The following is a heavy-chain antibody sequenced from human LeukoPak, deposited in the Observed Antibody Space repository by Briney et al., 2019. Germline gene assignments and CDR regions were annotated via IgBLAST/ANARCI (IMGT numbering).Heavy chain of an antibody. Sequence: PGRSLRLSCAASGFTFSSYGMHWVRQAPGMGLEWVAVIWYDGSNKYYADSVKGRFTISRDNSKNTLYLQMNSLRAEDTAVYYCARDDVVESEYYDSSGLIAFDIWGQGTMVTVSS. CDR2: IWYDGSNK. D-gene: IGHD3-22*01. V-gene: IGHV3-33*01. CDR3: ARDDVVESEYYDSSGLIAFDI. CDR1: GFTFSSYG. J-gene: IGHJ3*02.